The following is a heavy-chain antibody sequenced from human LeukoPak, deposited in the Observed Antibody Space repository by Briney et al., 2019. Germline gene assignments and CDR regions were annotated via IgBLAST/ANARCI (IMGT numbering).Heavy chain of an antibody. V-gene: IGHV1-2*02. D-gene: IGHD4-17*01. J-gene: IGHJ4*02. CDR2: INPVTGGT. CDR1: GYTFTGYY. Sequence: ASVKVSCKTSGYTFTGYYLHWVRPAPGQGLEWMGWINPVTGGTKCAQKFYAKITMTRDTSISTAFLEVTSLKSDDTAVYYCARVARSTNHLHFDYWGQGTLVTVSS. CDR3: ARVARSTNHLHFDY.